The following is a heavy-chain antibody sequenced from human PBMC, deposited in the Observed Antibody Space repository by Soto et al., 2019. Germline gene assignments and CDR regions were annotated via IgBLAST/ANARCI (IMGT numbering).Heavy chain of an antibody. D-gene: IGHD2-2*01. CDR2: IRSKADGGTT. Sequence: GGSLRLSCAASGFIFGDAWLSWVRQAPGKGLEWVGRIRSKADGGTTDYAAPVKGRFTISRDDSKNTLFLQMNSLKTEDTAVYYCSRYCSSITCYEHYFDSWGLGTLVTVSS. V-gene: IGHV3-15*01. J-gene: IGHJ4*02. CDR3: SRYCSSITCYEHYFDS. CDR1: GFIFGDAW.